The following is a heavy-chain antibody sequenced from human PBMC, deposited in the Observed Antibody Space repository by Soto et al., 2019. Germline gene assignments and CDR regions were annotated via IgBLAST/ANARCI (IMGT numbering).Heavy chain of an antibody. J-gene: IGHJ5*02. CDR1: GFTFSSHA. Sequence: GGSLRLSCAASGFTFSSHAMHWVRQAPGKGLEWVAIISNDGNNEYYADSVKGRFTISRDNSKSTLYLQMNSLRTEDTAVYYCARDASGSGTRWCDTWGQGTLVTVSS. D-gene: IGHD6-13*01. CDR2: ISNDGNNE. CDR3: ARDASGSGTRWCDT. V-gene: IGHV3-30-3*01.